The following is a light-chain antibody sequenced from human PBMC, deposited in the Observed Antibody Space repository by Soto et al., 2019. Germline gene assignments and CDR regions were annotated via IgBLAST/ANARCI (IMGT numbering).Light chain of an antibody. CDR2: EVS. CDR1: SSDGGGYNY. V-gene: IGLV2-14*01. J-gene: IGLJ1*01. CDR3: SSYTSSRAYV. Sequence: QSVLTQPASVSGSPGQSITISCTGTSSDGGGYNYVSWYQQQSGKAPKLMIHEVSNRPSGVSNRFSGSKSGNTASLTISGLQAEEEADYYCSSYTSSRAYVFGIGTKVTVL.